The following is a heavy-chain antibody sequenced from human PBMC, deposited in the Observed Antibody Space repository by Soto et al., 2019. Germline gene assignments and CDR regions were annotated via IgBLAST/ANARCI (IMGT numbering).Heavy chain of an antibody. CDR3: AKYCYDDGSSRAAYDI. D-gene: IGHD3-22*01. CDR1: GLNFSNYG. V-gene: IGHV3-23*01. J-gene: IGHJ3*02. CDR2: ISGSGGST. Sequence: PGRPLRLSCAAAGLNFSNYGVRWVRQAPRKGLEWVSAISGSGGSTYYADSVKGRFTISRDNSKNTLYLQMNSLRAEDTAVYYCAKYCYDDGSSRAAYDIWVQGTMDTVSS.